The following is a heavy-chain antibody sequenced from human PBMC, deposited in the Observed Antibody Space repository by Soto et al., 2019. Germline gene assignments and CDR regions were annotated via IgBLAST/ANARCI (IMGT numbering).Heavy chain of an antibody. V-gene: IGHV4-31*03. CDR1: GGSISSGGYY. J-gene: IGHJ4*02. CDR3: ARGNVVAIDY. Sequence: SETLSLTCTVSGGSISSGGYYWNWIRQHPGKGLEWIGYIYYSGSTYYNPSLKSRVTISVDTSKNQFSLKLSSVTAADTAVYYCARGNVVAIDYWGQGTLVTV. D-gene: IGHD2-21*01. CDR2: IYYSGST.